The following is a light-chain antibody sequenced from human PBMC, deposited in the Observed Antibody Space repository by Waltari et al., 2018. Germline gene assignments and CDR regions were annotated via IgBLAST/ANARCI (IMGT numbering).Light chain of an antibody. CDR3: SSYGGSNNLV. CDR2: EVS. V-gene: IGLV2-8*01. Sequence: QSALTQPPSASGSPGQSVTISCTGTSSDVGGSNYVSGYQQPPGKSPKAMIYEVSKRPSGVPDRFSGSKSGNTASLTVSGVQAEDEADYYCSSYGGSNNLVFGGGTKLTVL. CDR1: SSDVGGSNY. J-gene: IGLJ3*02.